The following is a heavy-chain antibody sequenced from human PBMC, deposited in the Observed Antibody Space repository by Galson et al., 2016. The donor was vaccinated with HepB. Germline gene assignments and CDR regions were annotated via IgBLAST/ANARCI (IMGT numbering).Heavy chain of an antibody. D-gene: IGHD1-26*01. V-gene: IGHV3-66*01. J-gene: IGHJ4*02. CDR3: ARDSGTYEIDY. CDR1: GFTVSSNY. CDR2: IYSDGRT. Sequence: SLRLSCAASGFTVSSNYMSWVRQAPGKGLEWVSVIYSDGRTYYADSVKSRFTISRDNSKNTVYLQMNSLKTEDTAVYYCARDSGTYEIDYWGQGTLVTVSS.